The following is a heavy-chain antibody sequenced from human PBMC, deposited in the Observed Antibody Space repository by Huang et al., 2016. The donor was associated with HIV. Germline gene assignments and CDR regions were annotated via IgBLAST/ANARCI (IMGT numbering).Heavy chain of an antibody. CDR2: SYYRGRT. D-gene: IGHD3-10*01. CDR3: ARLPGSITMIRGVITDPY. Sequence: QLQLQESGPGLVKPSETLSLTCTVSGGSIRSDNYYWGWIRQPPGTGLEWIGSSYYRGRTYYNPSLKSRVTITVDTSKNQFSLKMRSVTAADTAVYYCARLPGSITMIRGVITDPYWGQGTLVTVSS. V-gene: IGHV4-39*01. CDR1: GGSIRSDNYY. J-gene: IGHJ4*02.